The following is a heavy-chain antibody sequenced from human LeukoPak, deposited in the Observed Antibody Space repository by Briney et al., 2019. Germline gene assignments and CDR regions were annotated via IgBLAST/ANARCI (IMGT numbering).Heavy chain of an antibody. D-gene: IGHD6-19*01. CDR2: IYYSGST. J-gene: IGHJ5*02. CDR1: GGSISSYY. Sequence: PSETLSLTCTVSGGSISSYYWSWIRQPPGKGLEWIGYIYYSGSTNYNPSLKSRVTISVDTSKNQFSLKLSSVTAADTAVYYCARASFWYSSGWYGRTTTNWFDPWGQGTLVTVSS. CDR3: ARASFWYSSGWYGRTTTNWFDP. V-gene: IGHV4-59*12.